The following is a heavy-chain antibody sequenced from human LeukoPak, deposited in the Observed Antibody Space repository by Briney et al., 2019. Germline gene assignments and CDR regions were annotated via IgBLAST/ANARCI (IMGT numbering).Heavy chain of an antibody. Sequence: PSETLSLTCTVSGGSISSSSYYWGWIRQPPGKGLEWIGSIYYSGSTYYNPSLKSRVTISVDTSKNQFSLKLSSVTAADTAVYYCARHVVAAAGTGRFDPWGQGTLVTVSS. CDR3: ARHVVAAAGTGRFDP. CDR1: GGSISSSSYY. J-gene: IGHJ5*02. CDR2: IYYSGST. D-gene: IGHD6-13*01. V-gene: IGHV4-39*01.